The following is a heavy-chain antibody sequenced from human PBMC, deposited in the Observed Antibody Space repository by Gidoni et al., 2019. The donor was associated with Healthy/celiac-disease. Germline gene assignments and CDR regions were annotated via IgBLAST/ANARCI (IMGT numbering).Heavy chain of an antibody. CDR1: GFTFDDYA. Sequence: LVESGGGLVQPGRSLRLACAASGFTFDDYAMHWVRQAPGKGLEWVSGISWNSGSIGYADSVKGRFTISRDNAKNSLYLQMNSLRAEDTALYYCAKDSVSLSYAFDIWGQGTMVTVSS. V-gene: IGHV3-9*01. J-gene: IGHJ3*02. D-gene: IGHD3-16*02. CDR3: AKDSVSLSYAFDI. CDR2: ISWNSGSI.